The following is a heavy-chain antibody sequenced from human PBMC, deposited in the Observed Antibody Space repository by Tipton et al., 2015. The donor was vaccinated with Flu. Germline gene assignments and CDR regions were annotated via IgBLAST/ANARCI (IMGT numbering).Heavy chain of an antibody. V-gene: IGHV3-23*01. J-gene: IGHJ4*02. CDR2: ISGSGGST. CDR3: AKTALYYDSSGYYVYYFDY. D-gene: IGHD3-22*01. Sequence: SLRLSCAASGFTFSSYAMSWVRQAPGKGLEWVSAISGSGGSTYYADSVKGRFTISRDNSKNTLYLQMNSLRAEDTAVYYCAKTALYYDSSGYYVYYFDYWGQGTLVTVSS. CDR1: GFTFSSYA.